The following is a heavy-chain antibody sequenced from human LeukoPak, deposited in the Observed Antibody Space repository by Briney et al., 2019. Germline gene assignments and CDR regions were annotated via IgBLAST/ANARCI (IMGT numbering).Heavy chain of an antibody. CDR2: IYTSGST. V-gene: IGHV4-61*02. Sequence: SQTLSLTCTVSGGSISSGSYYWSWIRQPAGKGLEWIGRIYTSGSTNYNPSLKSRVTISVDTSKNQFSLKLSSVTAADTAVCYCAGSRDYGDYFTLWGQGTMVTVSS. CDR1: GGSISSGSYY. CDR3: AGSRDYGDYFTL. D-gene: IGHD4-17*01. J-gene: IGHJ3*01.